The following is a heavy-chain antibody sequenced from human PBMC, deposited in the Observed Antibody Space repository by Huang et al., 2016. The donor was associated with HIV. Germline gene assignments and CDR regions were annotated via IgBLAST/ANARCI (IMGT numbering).Heavy chain of an antibody. CDR1: GVIFSNYC. J-gene: IGHJ1*01. D-gene: IGHD6-19*01. Sequence: QVQLVESGGGVVQPGRSLRLSCAASGVIFSNYCMHWVRQAPGKGLGWGAIKSYDGSNKYYTESVKGRCSISRDNSKNTLYLQMNSLRAEDTAVYYCALKGDSSGWEYFRHWGQGTLVTVSS. V-gene: IGHV3-30*03. CDR3: ALKGDSSGWEYFRH. CDR2: KSYDGSNK.